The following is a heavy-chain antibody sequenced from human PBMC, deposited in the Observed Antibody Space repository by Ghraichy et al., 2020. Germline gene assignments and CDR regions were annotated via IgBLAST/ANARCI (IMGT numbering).Heavy chain of an antibody. D-gene: IGHD6-19*01. J-gene: IGHJ4*02. Sequence: GGSLRLSCAVSGFTFSDYAMTWVRQAPGKGLEWVSAISGSGGTTYYADSVKGRFTFSRDNSKNTLYLQMNSLRTDDTAVYYCAKKGISGPHAAPLDYWGQGTLVTVSS. CDR1: GFTFSDYA. CDR2: ISGSGGTT. CDR3: AKKGISGPHAAPLDY. V-gene: IGHV3-23*01.